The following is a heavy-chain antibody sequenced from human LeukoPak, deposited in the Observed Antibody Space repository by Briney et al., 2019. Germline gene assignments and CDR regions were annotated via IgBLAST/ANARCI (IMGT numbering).Heavy chain of an antibody. Sequence: SETLSLTCTVSGGSISNNYWNWHWIRQPQGRGLEWIGYIYYSGSTNYNPSLRSRVTIAVDKSNNQVSLKLSSVTAADTAMYYCARDKSGPTAHYDVFDTWGQGTMVTVSS. J-gene: IGHJ3*02. CDR3: ARDKSGPTAHYDVFDT. V-gene: IGHV4-59*01. D-gene: IGHD4/OR15-4a*01. CDR1: GGSISNNY. CDR2: IYYSGST.